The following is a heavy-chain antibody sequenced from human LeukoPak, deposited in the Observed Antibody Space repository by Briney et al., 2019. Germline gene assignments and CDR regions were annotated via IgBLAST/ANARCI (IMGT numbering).Heavy chain of an antibody. CDR1: GYTFTGYS. CDR3: ARAPDYDYVWGTYRLGY. D-gene: IGHD3-16*02. J-gene: IGHJ4*02. Sequence: ASVNVSCKASGYTFTGYSIHWVRQAPGQGLEWMGWINPNTGGTNYAQKFQGRVTMTRDTSISTVYMELSSLRFDDTAVFYCARAPDYDYVWGTYRLGYWGQGTLVTVSS. CDR2: INPNTGGT. V-gene: IGHV1-2*02.